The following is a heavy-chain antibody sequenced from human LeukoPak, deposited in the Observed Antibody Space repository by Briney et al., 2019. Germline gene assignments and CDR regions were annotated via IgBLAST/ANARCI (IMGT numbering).Heavy chain of an antibody. CDR3: ARGVTTPPYYYYYGMDV. J-gene: IGHJ6*02. D-gene: IGHD4-11*01. CDR1: GDSISNYY. CDR2: IYYSGST. V-gene: IGHV4-59*01. Sequence: PSETLSLTCTVSGDSISNYYWSWIRQPPGKGLEWIGYIYYSGSTNYNPSLKSRVTISVDTSKNQFSLRLSSVTAADTAVYYCARGVTTPPYYYYYGMDVWGQGTTVTVSS.